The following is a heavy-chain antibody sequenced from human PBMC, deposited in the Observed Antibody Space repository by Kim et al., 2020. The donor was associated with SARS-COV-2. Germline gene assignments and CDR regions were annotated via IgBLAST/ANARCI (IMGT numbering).Heavy chain of an antibody. Sequence: SLKSRVTRSVDTSKNQFSLKLSSVTAADTAVYYCARDVGATNYYYYGMDVWGQGTTVTVSS. J-gene: IGHJ6*02. D-gene: IGHD1-26*01. CDR3: ARDVGATNYYYYGMDV. V-gene: IGHV4-59*01.